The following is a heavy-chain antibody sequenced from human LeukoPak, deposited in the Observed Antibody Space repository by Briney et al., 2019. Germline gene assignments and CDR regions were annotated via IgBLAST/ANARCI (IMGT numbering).Heavy chain of an antibody. D-gene: IGHD5-24*01. CDR2: IYYSGTT. Sequence: SETLSLTCTVSGGSISDYYWSWIRQPPGKGLDWIGYIYYSGTTNYNPSLKSRVTISVATSKNQFSLKLTSVTAADTAVYYCARGSRGNGYNYDYWGQGTLVTVSS. CDR1: GGSISDYY. J-gene: IGHJ4*02. V-gene: IGHV4-59*01. CDR3: ARGSRGNGYNYDY.